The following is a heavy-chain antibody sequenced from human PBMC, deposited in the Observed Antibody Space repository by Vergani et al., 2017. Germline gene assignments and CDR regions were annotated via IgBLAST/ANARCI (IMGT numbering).Heavy chain of an antibody. Sequence: EVQLVESGGGLVQPGGSLRLSCAASGFTFSSYAMHWVRQAPGKGLEWVSAISGSGSITSYADSVKGRFTIARDNSKNTLFLHMNSLRAEDTAVYYCAKVRMYYYDSSGYSDYWGQGTLVTVSS. CDR3: AKVRMYYYDSSGYSDY. D-gene: IGHD3-22*01. CDR1: GFTFSSYA. V-gene: IGHV3-23*04. CDR2: ISGSGSIT. J-gene: IGHJ4*02.